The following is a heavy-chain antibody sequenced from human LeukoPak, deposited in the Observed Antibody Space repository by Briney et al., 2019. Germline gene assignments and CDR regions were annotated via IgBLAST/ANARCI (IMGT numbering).Heavy chain of an antibody. V-gene: IGHV3-7*01. CDR2: IKQGGSEE. Sequence: PGGSLRLSCEASGFTFSNYWMGWVRQAPGKGLEWVANIKQGGSEEYYVDSVKGRFTISRDNAKNSLYLQMNSLRAEDTAMYYCARDRYCSGGGCYSIGYFDYWGQGTLVTVSS. CDR1: GFTFSNYW. J-gene: IGHJ4*02. D-gene: IGHD2-15*01. CDR3: ARDRYCSGGGCYSIGYFDY.